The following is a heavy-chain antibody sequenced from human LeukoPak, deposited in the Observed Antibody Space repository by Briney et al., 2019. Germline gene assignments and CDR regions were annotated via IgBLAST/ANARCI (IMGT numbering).Heavy chain of an antibody. CDR3: ARGPWLRYFDWLSVDYYYMDV. V-gene: IGHV4-34*01. CDR2: INNSGST. D-gene: IGHD3-9*01. CDR1: AGSFSGYC. Sequence: PETLSLACAVYAGSFSGYCWSWIRQPPGKGLEWIGEINNSGSTNYNPSLKSRVTISVDTSKNQFCLKLSSVTAADTAVYYCARGPWLRYFDWLSVDYYYMDVWGKGTTVTVSS. J-gene: IGHJ6*03.